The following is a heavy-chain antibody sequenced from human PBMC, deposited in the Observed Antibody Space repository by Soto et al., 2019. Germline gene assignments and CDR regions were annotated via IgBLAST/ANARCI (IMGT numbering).Heavy chain of an antibody. CDR2: ITGNGFGT. Sequence: EVQLLESGGGLVQPGGSLRLPCLASGFTFSSYAMSWVRQAPGWGLERVSGITGNGFGTYSADSVQGRFAISRDYSKNTLYLQMNSLRAEDTAVYFCAKVRGRTRSGSSKSVFDSWGQGTLVTVSS. V-gene: IGHV3-23*01. J-gene: IGHJ4*02. CDR1: GFTFSSYA. D-gene: IGHD3-10*01. CDR3: AKVRGRTRSGSSKSVFDS.